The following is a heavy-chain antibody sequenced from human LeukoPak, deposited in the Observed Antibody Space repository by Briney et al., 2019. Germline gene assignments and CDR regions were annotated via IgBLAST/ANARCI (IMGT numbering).Heavy chain of an antibody. V-gene: IGHV3-66*03. Sequence: PGGSLRLSCAASGFTVSSNFMSWVRQAPGKGLECVSVIYSRGGTYYADSVKGRFTISRDNSKNTLYLQMNSLRAEDTAVYYCAREVAYYDSSGYNYYFDYWGQGTLVTVSS. J-gene: IGHJ4*02. CDR2: IYSRGGT. D-gene: IGHD3-22*01. CDR1: GFTVSSNF. CDR3: AREVAYYDSSGYNYYFDY.